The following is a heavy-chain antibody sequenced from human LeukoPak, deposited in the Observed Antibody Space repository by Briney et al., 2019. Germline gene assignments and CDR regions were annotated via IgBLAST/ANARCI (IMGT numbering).Heavy chain of an antibody. CDR2: ISGSGAGT. Sequence: GGSLRLSCAASGITFSSYAMSWVRQAPGKGLEWVSVISGSGAGTYYTASVKGRFTISRDNSKNTLYLQMNSLRAEDTAVYYCAKDRGEVPARGWFDPWGQGTLVTVSS. V-gene: IGHV3-23*01. J-gene: IGHJ5*02. CDR1: GITFSSYA. D-gene: IGHD2-2*01. CDR3: AKDRGEVPARGWFDP.